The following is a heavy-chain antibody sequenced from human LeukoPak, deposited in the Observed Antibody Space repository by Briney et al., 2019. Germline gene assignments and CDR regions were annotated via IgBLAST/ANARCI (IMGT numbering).Heavy chain of an antibody. Sequence: PGRSLRLSCAASGFTFTTYGMHWVRQAPGKGLEWVGAIWYDGSNDYYADSVKGRFTISRDNSKNTLYLQVNSLTVEDTAVYYCAKEDDCSSTSCYRGPFDYWGQGTLVTVSS. CDR2: IWYDGSND. V-gene: IGHV3-33*06. CDR1: GFTFTTYG. J-gene: IGHJ4*02. CDR3: AKEDDCSSTSCYRGPFDY. D-gene: IGHD2-2*02.